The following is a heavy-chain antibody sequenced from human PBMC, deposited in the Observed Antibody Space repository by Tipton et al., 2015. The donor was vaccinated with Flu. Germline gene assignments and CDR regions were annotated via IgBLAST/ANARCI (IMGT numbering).Heavy chain of an antibody. Sequence: TLSLTCTVSGGSISSYYWSWIRQPPGKGLEWIGYIYYSGSTNYNPSLKSRVTISVDTSKNQFSLKLSSVTAADTAVYYCARYGTYDGSRYFQHWGQGTLGTVSS. CDR3: ARYGTYDGSRYFQH. V-gene: IGHV4-59*01. J-gene: IGHJ1*01. D-gene: IGHD1-26*01. CDR2: IYYSGST. CDR1: GGSISSYY.